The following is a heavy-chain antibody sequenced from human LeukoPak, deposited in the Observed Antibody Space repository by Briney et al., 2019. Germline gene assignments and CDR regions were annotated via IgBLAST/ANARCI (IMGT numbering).Heavy chain of an antibody. Sequence: NSSDTLSLTCTVSGGSISSYYWSWIRQPPGKGLEWIGYIYYSGSTNYNPSLKSRVTISVDTSKNQFSLKLSSVTAADTAVYYCAREYSRDGYKKGIDYWGQGTLVTVSS. V-gene: IGHV4-59*12. D-gene: IGHD5-24*01. CDR1: GGSISSYY. CDR2: IYYSGST. J-gene: IGHJ4*02. CDR3: AREYSRDGYKKGIDY.